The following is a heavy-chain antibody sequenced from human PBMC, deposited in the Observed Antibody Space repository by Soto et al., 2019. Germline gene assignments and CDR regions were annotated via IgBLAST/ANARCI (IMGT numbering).Heavy chain of an antibody. Sequence: GGSLRLSCAASGFTFSSYAMSWVRQAPGKGLEWVSAISGGGGSTYYADSVKGRFTISRDNSKNTLYLQMNSLRAEDTAVYYCAKVRQWLPQTFHFDYWGQGTLVTVSS. V-gene: IGHV3-23*01. CDR3: AKVRQWLPQTFHFDY. CDR1: GFTFSSYA. CDR2: ISGGGGST. D-gene: IGHD6-19*01. J-gene: IGHJ4*02.